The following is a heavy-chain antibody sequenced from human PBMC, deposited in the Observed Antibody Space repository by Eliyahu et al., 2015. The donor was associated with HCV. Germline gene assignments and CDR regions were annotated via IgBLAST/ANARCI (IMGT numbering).Heavy chain of an antibody. D-gene: IGHD3-10*01. Sequence: QVQLQQWGAGLLTPSETLSLTCAVYCGXFSXYXWSXXRQPPGKGLEGIGEIXHSGXTXYNPSPKSRXTISVDTSKNQFSLKLSSVTAADTAVYYCARRRLYYGSGSYWGWFDPWGQGTLVTVSS. V-gene: IGHV4-34*01. J-gene: IGHJ5*02. CDR1: CGXFSXYX. CDR3: ARRRLYYGSGSYWGWFDP. CDR2: IXHSGXT.